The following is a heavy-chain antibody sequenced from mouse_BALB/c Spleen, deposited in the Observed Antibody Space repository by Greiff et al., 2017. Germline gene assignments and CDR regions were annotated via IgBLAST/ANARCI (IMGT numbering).Heavy chain of an antibody. CDR1: GYTFTSYW. D-gene: IGHD1-1*01. CDR2: IYPSDSYT. Sequence: VQLQQPGAELVRPGASVKLSCKASGYTFTSYWINWVKQRPGQGLEWIGNIYPSDSYTNYNQKFKDKATLTVDKSSSTAYMQLSSPTSEDSAVYYCTRRAYGSSYGYAMDYWGQGTSVTVSS. J-gene: IGHJ4*01. CDR3: TRRAYGSSYGYAMDY. V-gene: IGHV1-69*02.